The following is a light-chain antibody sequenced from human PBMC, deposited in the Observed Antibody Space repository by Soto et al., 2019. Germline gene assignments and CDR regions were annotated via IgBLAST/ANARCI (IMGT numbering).Light chain of an antibody. Sequence: EIVLTQSPGTLSLSPGERATLFCRASQSVSNSDFAWYQQKPGQAPRLLIYGASSRATGIPDRFSGSGSGTDFTLIINRLEPDDFAVYYCQQYGSSPWTFGHGTKVEIK. J-gene: IGKJ1*01. CDR3: QQYGSSPWT. V-gene: IGKV3-20*01. CDR2: GAS. CDR1: QSVSNSD.